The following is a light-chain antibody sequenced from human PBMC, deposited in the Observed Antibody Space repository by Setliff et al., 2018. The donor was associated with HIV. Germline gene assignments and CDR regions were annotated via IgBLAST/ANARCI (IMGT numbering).Light chain of an antibody. Sequence: QSALTQPPSASGSPGQSVTISCTGTSSDVGTYDHVSWYQQHPGKAPKLMMSEVTKRPSGVPDRFSGSKSGNTASLTVSGLQVEDEADYYCSSYAGSNNWVFGGGTKVTVL. V-gene: IGLV2-8*01. CDR1: SSDVGTYDH. CDR2: EVT. CDR3: SSYAGSNNWV. J-gene: IGLJ3*02.